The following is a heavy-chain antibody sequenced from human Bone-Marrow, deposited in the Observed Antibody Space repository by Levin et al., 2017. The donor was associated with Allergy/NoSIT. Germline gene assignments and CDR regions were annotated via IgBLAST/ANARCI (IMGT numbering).Heavy chain of an antibody. D-gene: IGHD5-12*01. CDR1: KYIFTGYY. CDR2: INPNSGAS. V-gene: IGHV1-2*06. J-gene: IGHJ4*02. Sequence: GESLKISCKASKYIFTGYYIHWFRQAPGQGLEWMGRINPNSGASNYAQNFQGRVTLTRDTSISTAYMELSRLRSDDAAIYYCARVRELSGYGSFDYWGQGTLVTVSS. CDR3: ARVRELSGYGSFDY.